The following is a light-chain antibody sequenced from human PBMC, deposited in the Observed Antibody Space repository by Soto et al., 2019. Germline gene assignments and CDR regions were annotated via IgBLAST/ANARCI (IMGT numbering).Light chain of an antibody. J-gene: IGLJ2*01. V-gene: IGLV2-14*01. CDR1: SSDVGFYNY. Sequence: QSVLTQPASVSGSPGQSITISCTGTSSDVGFYNYVSWYQQHPGKAPKLMLYDVTNRPSGVSNRFSGSKSGNTASLTISGLQAEDEADYYCSSYTTSSPLVFGGGTKLTVL. CDR2: DVT. CDR3: SSYTTSSPLV.